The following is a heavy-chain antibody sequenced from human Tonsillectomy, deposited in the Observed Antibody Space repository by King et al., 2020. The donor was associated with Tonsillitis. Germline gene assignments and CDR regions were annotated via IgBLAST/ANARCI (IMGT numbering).Heavy chain of an antibody. J-gene: IGHJ4*02. V-gene: IGHV3-15*01. Sequence: VQLVESGGGLVKPGGSLRISCAASGFTFRKAWVGCVRQAPGKGLEWVGRIKNKTDGGTTDYAAPVKGRFTISRDDSKNTLYLQMNSLKTEDTAVYYCTTQWELLGGNYFDYWGQGTLAT. CDR2: IKNKTDGGTT. D-gene: IGHD1-26*01. CDR3: TTQWELLGGNYFDY. CDR1: GFTFRKAW.